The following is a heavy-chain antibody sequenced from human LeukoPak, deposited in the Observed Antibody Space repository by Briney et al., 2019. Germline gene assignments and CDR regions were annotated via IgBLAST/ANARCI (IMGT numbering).Heavy chain of an antibody. CDR2: IWYDGTNK. D-gene: IGHD5-18*01. Sequence: GGSLRLSCAASGFTFSSYGMHWVRQAPGKGLEWVALIWYDGTNKYYADSVKGRFTISRDNSKNTLYLQMNSLRAEDTAVYYCAKAFNSGYSYGTDYWGQGILVTVSS. CDR3: AKAFNSGYSYGTDY. J-gene: IGHJ4*02. CDR1: GFTFSSYG. V-gene: IGHV3-33*06.